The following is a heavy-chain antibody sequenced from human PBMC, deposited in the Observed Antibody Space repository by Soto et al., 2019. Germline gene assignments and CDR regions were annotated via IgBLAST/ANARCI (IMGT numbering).Heavy chain of an antibody. Sequence: EVQLVQSGAEVKKPGESLKISCKGSGYSFTSYWIGWVRQMPGKGLEWMGIIYPGDSDTRYSPSFQGQVTISADKSISTAYLQWSSLKASDTAMYYCASATVDTAMVNHYYYGMDVWGQGTTVTVSS. CDR2: IYPGDSDT. CDR1: GYSFTSYW. J-gene: IGHJ6*02. CDR3: ASATVDTAMVNHYYYGMDV. V-gene: IGHV5-51*01. D-gene: IGHD5-18*01.